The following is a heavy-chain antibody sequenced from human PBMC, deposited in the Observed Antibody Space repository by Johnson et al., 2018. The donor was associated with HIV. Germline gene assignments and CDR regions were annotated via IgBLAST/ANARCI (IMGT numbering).Heavy chain of an antibody. V-gene: IGHV3-30*02. Sequence: QEQLVESGGGVVQPGGSLRLSCAASGFTFSSYGMHWVRQAPGKGLEWVAFIRYDGSNKYYADSVKGRFTISRDNSKNTLYLQMNSLRAEDTAVYYCAKALNYCTGGVCDAFDIWGQGTMVTVSS. D-gene: IGHD2-8*02. CDR2: IRYDGSNK. CDR3: AKALNYCTGGVCDAFDI. J-gene: IGHJ3*02. CDR1: GFTFSSYG.